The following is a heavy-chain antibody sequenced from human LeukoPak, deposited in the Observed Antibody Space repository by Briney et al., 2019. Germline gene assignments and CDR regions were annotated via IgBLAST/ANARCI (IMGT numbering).Heavy chain of an antibody. CDR1: GFTFSTYS. D-gene: IGHD5-18*01. Sequence: GGSLRLSCAASGFTFSTYSMNWVRQAPGKGLEWVSSISSSSSYIYYANSVKGRFTISRDKARKSLFLQMNSLRAEDTAVYYCASETTRGYSYGSPTDGFDLWGQGTMVTVSS. CDR3: ASETTRGYSYGSPTDGFDL. V-gene: IGHV3-21*01. J-gene: IGHJ3*01. CDR2: ISSSSSYI.